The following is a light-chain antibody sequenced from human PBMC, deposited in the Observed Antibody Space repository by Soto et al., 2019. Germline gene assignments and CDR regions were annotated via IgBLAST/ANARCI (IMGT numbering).Light chain of an antibody. V-gene: IGKV1-5*01. CDR2: DAS. CDR3: QHYNGFSSSVT. Sequence: EIQMTQSPSTLSVSVGDRATITCRASQSISNWLAWYQQKPGKAPNLLIYDASSLQSGVPSRFSGSGSGTEFTLTISSLQPEDFATYYCQHYNGFSSSVTFGPGTKVDIK. J-gene: IGKJ3*01. CDR1: QSISNW.